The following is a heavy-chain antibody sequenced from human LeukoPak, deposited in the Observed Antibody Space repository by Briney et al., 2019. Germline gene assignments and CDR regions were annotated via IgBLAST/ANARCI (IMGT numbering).Heavy chain of an antibody. J-gene: IGHJ4*02. CDR3: AREGATTLFDY. V-gene: IGHV6-1*01. Sequence: SQTLSLTCAISGDCVSSNSVAWHWIRQSPSRGLEWLGRTYYRSKWSNDYAVSVKGRMTINPDTSKNQFSLQLNSVTPEDTAVYYCAREGATTLFDYWGQGTLVTVSS. D-gene: IGHD1-26*01. CDR1: GDCVSSNSVA. CDR2: TYYRSKWSN.